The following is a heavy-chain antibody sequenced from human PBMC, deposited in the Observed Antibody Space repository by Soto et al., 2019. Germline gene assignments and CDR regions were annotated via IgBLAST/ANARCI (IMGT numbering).Heavy chain of an antibody. CDR1: GGSISSGGYY. CDR2: IYYSGST. Sequence: SETLSLTCTVSGGSISSGGYYWSWIRQHPGKGLEWIGYIYYSGSTYYNPSLKSRVTISVDTSKNQFSLKLSSVTAADTAVYYCATYYYDSSGYLFDYWGQGTLVTVSS. J-gene: IGHJ4*02. D-gene: IGHD3-22*01. CDR3: ATYYYDSSGYLFDY. V-gene: IGHV4-31*03.